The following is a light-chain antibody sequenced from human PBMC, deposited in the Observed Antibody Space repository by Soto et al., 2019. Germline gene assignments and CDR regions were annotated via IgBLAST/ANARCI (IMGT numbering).Light chain of an antibody. V-gene: IGKV3-20*01. CDR3: QQYGTSRT. Sequence: IFFSHSPGTVSLSPGERATLSCRASQSVSSGYLAWYQQKPGQAPRLLIYGASSRATGIPDRFSGSGSGTDFSLTISRLEPEDFAVYYCQQYGTSRTFGQGTKVDIK. J-gene: IGKJ1*01. CDR2: GAS. CDR1: QSVSSGY.